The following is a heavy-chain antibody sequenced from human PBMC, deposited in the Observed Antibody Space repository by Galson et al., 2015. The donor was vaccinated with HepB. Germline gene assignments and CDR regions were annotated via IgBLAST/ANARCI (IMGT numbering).Heavy chain of an antibody. CDR3: ARGIVAGYFQH. V-gene: IGHV4-34*01. Sequence: ETLSLTCAVYGGSFSGYYWSWIRQPPGKGLEWIGEINHSGSTNYNPSLKSRVTISVDTSKNQFSLKLSSVTAADTAVYYCARGIVAGYFQHWGQGTLVTVSS. J-gene: IGHJ1*01. CDR2: INHSGST. D-gene: IGHD1-26*01. CDR1: GGSFSGYY.